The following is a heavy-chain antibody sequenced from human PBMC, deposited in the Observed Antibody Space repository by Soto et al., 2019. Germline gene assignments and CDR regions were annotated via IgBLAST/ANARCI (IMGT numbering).Heavy chain of an antibody. J-gene: IGHJ1*01. V-gene: IGHV3-33*05. Sequence: QVQLVESGGGVVQPGTSLRLSCVGSGFTFRSYVIHWVRQAPGKGLEWVALTSYDGSNKDYGDSVKGRFTISRDNSRNTVDLQLYRLRREDTALYSCARWGTTGGLDVWGQGTLVSVSS. CDR2: TSYDGSNK. D-gene: IGHD3-16*01. CDR3: ARWGTTGGLDV. CDR1: GFTFRSYV.